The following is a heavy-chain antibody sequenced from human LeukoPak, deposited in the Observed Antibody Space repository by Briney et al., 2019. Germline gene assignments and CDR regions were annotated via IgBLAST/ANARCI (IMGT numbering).Heavy chain of an antibody. CDR3: TRLDCSSTSCSDY. J-gene: IGHJ4*02. V-gene: IGHV3-73*01. D-gene: IGHD2-2*01. CDR1: GFTFSGSA. CDR2: IRSKANSYAT. Sequence: PGGSLRLSCAASGFTFSGSAMHWVRQASGKGLEWVGRIRSKANSYATAYAASVKGRLTISRDDSKNTAYLQMNSLKTEDTAVYYCTRLDCSSTSCSDYWGQGTLVTVSS.